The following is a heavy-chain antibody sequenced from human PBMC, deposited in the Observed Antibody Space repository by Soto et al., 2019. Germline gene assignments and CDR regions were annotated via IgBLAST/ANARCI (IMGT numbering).Heavy chain of an antibody. V-gene: IGHV1-8*01. CDR2: MNPNNGNA. J-gene: IGHJ4*02. CDR1: GFTFITYD. D-gene: IGHD6-25*01. CDR3: ARRKERSGPYYLDL. Sequence: ASVKVSCKASGFTFITYDFSWVRQAAGQGLEWMGWMNPNNGNAGFAQKFRGRINMTRNTSISTAYLELSSLRSDDSAVYFCARRKERSGPYYLDLWGQGTQVIVS.